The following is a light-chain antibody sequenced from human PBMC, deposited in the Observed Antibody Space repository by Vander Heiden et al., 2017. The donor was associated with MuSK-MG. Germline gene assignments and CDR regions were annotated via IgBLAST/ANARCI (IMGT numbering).Light chain of an antibody. CDR1: SSNLGGNT. V-gene: IGLV1-44*01. CDR3: SACDASLNGHVV. CDR2: IIN. J-gene: IGLJ2*01. Sequence: QSVLTQQPSASGTPGQRVTISCSASSSNLGGNTVNWYHQLPVTAPNLLIFIINQRPSGVPDRFSGSNSGTSDSLAISALQSEDEADYDGSACDASLNGHVVFGGGTKLTVL.